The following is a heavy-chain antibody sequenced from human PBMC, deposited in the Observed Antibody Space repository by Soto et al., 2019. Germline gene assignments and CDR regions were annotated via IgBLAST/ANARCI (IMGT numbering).Heavy chain of an antibody. V-gene: IGHV1-69*06. CDR2: IIPIFGTA. CDR1: GGTFSSYA. CDR3: ARDESVAAAGNGVYYGMDV. J-gene: IGHJ6*02. Sequence: SVKVSCKASGGTFSSYAISWVRQAPGQGLEWMGGIIPIFGTANYAQKFQGRVTITADKSTSTAYMELSSLRSEDTAVYYCARDESVAAAGNGVYYGMDVWGQGTTVTVSS. D-gene: IGHD6-13*01.